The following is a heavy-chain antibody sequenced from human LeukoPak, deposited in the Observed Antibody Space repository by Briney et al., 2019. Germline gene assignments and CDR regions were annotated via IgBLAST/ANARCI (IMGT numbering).Heavy chain of an antibody. Sequence: SETLSLTCTVSGGSISSYYWSWIRQPPGKGLEWIGYIYYSGSTNYNPSLKSRVTMSVDTSKNQFSLKLSSVTAADTAVYYCARAGYGDYVDYWGQGTLVTVSS. J-gene: IGHJ4*02. CDR3: ARAGYGDYVDY. D-gene: IGHD4-17*01. CDR1: GGSISSYY. CDR2: IYYSGST. V-gene: IGHV4-59*01.